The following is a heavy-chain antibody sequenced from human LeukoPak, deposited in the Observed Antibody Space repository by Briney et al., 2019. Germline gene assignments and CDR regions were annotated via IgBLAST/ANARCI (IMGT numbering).Heavy chain of an antibody. CDR2: IWYDGSKR. V-gene: IGHV3-33*01. CDR3: ARGSFGLDY. D-gene: IGHD3-10*01. J-gene: IGHJ4*02. Sequence: GGSLRLSCAASGFTFSNFGMHWVRQAPGKGLEWVAIIWYDGSKRYHVDSVKGRFTISRDSSKNTVYLQMNSLRVEDTAMYYCARGSFGLDYWGQGTLVTVSS. CDR1: GFTFSNFG.